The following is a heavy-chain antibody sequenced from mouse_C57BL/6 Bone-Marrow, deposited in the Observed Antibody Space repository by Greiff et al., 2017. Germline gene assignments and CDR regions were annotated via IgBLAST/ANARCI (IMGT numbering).Heavy chain of an antibody. CDR2: IHPNSGST. CDR1: GYTFTSYW. D-gene: IGHD2-3*01. V-gene: IGHV1-64*01. J-gene: IGHJ2*01. Sequence: VQLQQPGAELVKPGASVKLSCKASGYTFTSYWMHWVKQRPGQGLEWIGMIHPNSGSTNYNEKFKSKATLTVDKPSSTAYMQLSSRTSEDSAVYYCAREGWLLFDYWGQGTTLTVSS. CDR3: AREGWLLFDY.